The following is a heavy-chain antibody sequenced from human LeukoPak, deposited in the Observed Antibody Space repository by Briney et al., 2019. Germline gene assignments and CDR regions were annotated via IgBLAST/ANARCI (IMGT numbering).Heavy chain of an antibody. D-gene: IGHD3-16*01. CDR1: GFRFGDYG. Sequence: PGGSLRPSCVVSGFRFGDYGLHWVRQAPGKGLEWVSGISWSGSTAGYADSVKGRFTISRDSAKNSLYLQMDSLRVEDTALYYCAKDESTGGFAPGYFYGMGVWGQGTTVTVSS. CDR2: ISWSGSTA. V-gene: IGHV3-9*01. J-gene: IGHJ6*02. CDR3: AKDESTGGFAPGYFYGMGV.